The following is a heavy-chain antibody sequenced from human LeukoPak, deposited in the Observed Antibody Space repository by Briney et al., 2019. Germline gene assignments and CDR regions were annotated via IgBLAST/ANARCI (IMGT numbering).Heavy chain of an antibody. V-gene: IGHV4-59*01. J-gene: IGHJ3*02. CDR2: IYYSGRT. CDR1: GGSISSYY. D-gene: IGHD1/OR15-1a*01. Sequence: PSETLSLTCTVSGGSISSYYWSWIRQPPGKGLEWIGYIYYSGRTNYNPSLKSRVTISVDTSKNQFSLKLSSVTAAEPAVYYCARGGKQDAFDIWGQGTMVTVSS. CDR3: ARGGKQDAFDI.